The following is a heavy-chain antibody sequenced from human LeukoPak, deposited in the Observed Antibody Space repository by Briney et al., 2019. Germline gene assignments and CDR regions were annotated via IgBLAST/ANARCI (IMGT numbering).Heavy chain of an antibody. CDR3: AEDGGGRLRPEYFQH. CDR1: RFTISNYA. J-gene: IGHJ1*01. D-gene: IGHD1-26*01. Sequence: GGSLRLSCAASRFTISNYAMSWVRQAPGKGLEWVSGIGGIGGTTYYADSVKGRFTISRDDSKNTLYLRMNSLRAEDTAIYYCAEDGGGRLRPEYFQHWGQGTLVTVSS. V-gene: IGHV3-23*01. CDR2: IGGIGGTT.